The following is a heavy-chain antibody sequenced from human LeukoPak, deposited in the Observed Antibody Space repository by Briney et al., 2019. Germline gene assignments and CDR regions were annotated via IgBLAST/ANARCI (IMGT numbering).Heavy chain of an antibody. J-gene: IGHJ4*02. Sequence: ASVNVSCQALGYTLTDQYFHWLRQAPGQGIEWMGWIHPCRGDTNIAQKFQGRVSLTRDMSISTAYMELSRLTSDDTAVYYCARDHNWGPDYWGQGTLVSVSS. CDR1: GYTLTDQY. V-gene: IGHV1-2*02. CDR2: IHPCRGDT. D-gene: IGHD7-27*01. CDR3: ARDHNWGPDY.